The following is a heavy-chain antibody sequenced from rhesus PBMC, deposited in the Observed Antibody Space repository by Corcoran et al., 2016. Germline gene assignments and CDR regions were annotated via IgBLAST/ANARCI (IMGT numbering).Heavy chain of an antibody. V-gene: IGHV1-138*01. CDR3: LRGGYGSVVDY. Sequence: QVQLVQSGAEVKEPGSSVTVSCGTSGYTFPDYYITWVRQAPGRGVVCMGKNNTETGDTDFAQSFLGRSILPRDTSTATVDITVTRLMSDDTAMYYCLRGGYGSVVDYWGQGVLVTVSS. CDR2: NNTETGDT. J-gene: IGHJ4*01. CDR1: GYTFPDYY. D-gene: IGHD4-29*01.